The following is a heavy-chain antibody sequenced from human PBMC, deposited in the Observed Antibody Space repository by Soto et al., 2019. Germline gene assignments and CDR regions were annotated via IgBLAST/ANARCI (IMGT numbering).Heavy chain of an antibody. D-gene: IGHD1-26*01. Sequence: QVQLQESGPGLVKPSQTLSLTCSVSGGSISGGVYYWSWIRQHPGKGLEWIGYIYYSGSTYYNPSLKSRLTISVDTSKNQFSLKLSSVTAADTAVYYWARGSGWADFDFWGQGTLVTVSS. CDR3: ARGSGWADFDF. V-gene: IGHV4-31*03. CDR2: IYYSGST. J-gene: IGHJ4*02. CDR1: GGSISGGVYY.